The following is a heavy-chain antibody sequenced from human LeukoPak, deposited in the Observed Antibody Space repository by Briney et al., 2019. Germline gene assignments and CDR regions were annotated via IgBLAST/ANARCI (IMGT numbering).Heavy chain of an antibody. J-gene: IGHJ3*02. CDR1: VFTDSNNY. Sequence: PGGSLRLSCAASVFTDSNNYMSWVRQAPGKGLEWVSISYSDSNTNYADSVKGRFTISRDTSQNTLSLQMNSLRAEDTAVYYCVRKNRDFNAAFDIWGQGTVVTVSS. V-gene: IGHV3-53*01. CDR2: SYSDSNT. D-gene: IGHD1-14*01. CDR3: VRKNRDFNAAFDI.